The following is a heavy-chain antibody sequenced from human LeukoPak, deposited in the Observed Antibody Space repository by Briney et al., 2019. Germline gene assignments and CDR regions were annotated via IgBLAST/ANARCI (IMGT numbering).Heavy chain of an antibody. Sequence: SETLSLTRAVYGGSFSGYYWSWIRQPPGKGLEWIGEINHSGSTNYNPSLKSRVTISVDTSKNQFSLKLSSVTAADTAVYYCAGHYDDYDYWGQGTLVTVSS. J-gene: IGHJ4*02. D-gene: IGHD4-17*01. CDR3: AGHYDDYDY. CDR2: INHSGST. CDR1: GGSFSGYY. V-gene: IGHV4-34*01.